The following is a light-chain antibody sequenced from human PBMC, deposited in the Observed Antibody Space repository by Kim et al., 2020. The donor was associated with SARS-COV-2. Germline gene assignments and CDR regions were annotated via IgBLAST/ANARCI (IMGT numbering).Light chain of an antibody. CDR2: STT. Sequence: GTVTLPYASSTGAVTSGYYPNWFQQKPGQAPRALIYSTTNKHSWTPARFSGSLLGGKAALTLSGVQPEDEADYYCLLHCGGTQFWVFGGGTQLTVL. CDR1: TGAVTSGYY. J-gene: IGLJ3*02. V-gene: IGLV7-43*01. CDR3: LLHCGGTQFWV.